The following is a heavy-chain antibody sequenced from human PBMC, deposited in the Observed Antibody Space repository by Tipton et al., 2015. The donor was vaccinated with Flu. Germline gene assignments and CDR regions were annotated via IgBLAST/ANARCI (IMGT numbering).Heavy chain of an antibody. CDR2: IKQDGSEK. J-gene: IGHJ6*01. D-gene: IGHD6-19*01. Sequence: GSLRLSCAASGFTFSSYWMSWVRQAPGKGLGWVANIKQDGSEKYYVDSVKGRFTISRDNAKNSLYLQMNSLRAEDTAVYYCARDGSSGWYYYYYGMDVWGQGTTVTVSS. V-gene: IGHV3-7*01. CDR3: ARDGSSGWYYYYYGMDV. CDR1: GFTFSSYW.